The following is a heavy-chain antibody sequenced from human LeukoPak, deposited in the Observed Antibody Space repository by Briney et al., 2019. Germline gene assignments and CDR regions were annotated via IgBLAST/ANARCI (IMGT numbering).Heavy chain of an antibody. Sequence: GGSLRLSCAASGFTFSNYWMSWVRQAPGKGLEWVANIKQDGSEKYYVDSVKGRFTISRDNAKNSLYLQMNSLRAEDTAVYYCARDPSVSYWSYFDYWGQGTLVTVSS. D-gene: IGHD1-26*01. CDR1: GFTFSNYW. CDR2: IKQDGSEK. V-gene: IGHV3-7*01. J-gene: IGHJ4*02. CDR3: ARDPSVSYWSYFDY.